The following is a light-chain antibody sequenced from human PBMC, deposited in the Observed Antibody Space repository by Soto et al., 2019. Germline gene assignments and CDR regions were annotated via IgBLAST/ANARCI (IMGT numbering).Light chain of an antibody. CDR3: SSYTNSIAL. CDR2: EVT. Sequence: QLVLTQPASVSGSPGQSITISCTGTSSDIGTYNYVSWYQQHPGKAPKLIIYEVTNRPSGVSNRFSGSKSGNTASLTISGLQAEDEADYYCSSYTNSIALFGGGTKLTVL. V-gene: IGLV2-14*01. CDR1: SSDIGTYNY. J-gene: IGLJ3*02.